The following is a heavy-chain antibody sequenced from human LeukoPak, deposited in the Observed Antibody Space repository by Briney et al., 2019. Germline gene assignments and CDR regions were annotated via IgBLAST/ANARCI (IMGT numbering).Heavy chain of an antibody. D-gene: IGHD6-13*01. J-gene: IGHJ2*01. Sequence: GRSLRLSCAASGFTSSSYSMNWVRQAPGKGLEWVSSISSSSSYIYYADSVKGRFTISRDNAKNSLYLQMNSLRAEDTAVYYCASDAPVIAAAGTAWYFDLWGRGTLVTVSS. CDR1: GFTSSSYS. CDR2: ISSSSSYI. CDR3: ASDAPVIAAAGTAWYFDL. V-gene: IGHV3-21*01.